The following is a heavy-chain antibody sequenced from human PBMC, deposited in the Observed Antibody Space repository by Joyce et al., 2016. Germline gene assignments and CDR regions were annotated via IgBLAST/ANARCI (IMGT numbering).Heavy chain of an antibody. Sequence: QVHLVQSGAEVKKPGSSVKVSCKASGGTFSSHSINWVRQAPGQGPDLMGGIRPISGPAKYAQKFQGRVTITADESTNTVYLELRSLRSEDTAVYYCAREDVDVVLLPAEIIGWLDPWGQGTLVTVSS. CDR2: IRPISGPA. J-gene: IGHJ5*02. V-gene: IGHV1-69*01. CDR3: AREDVDVVLLPAEIIGWLDP. CDR1: GGTFSSHS. D-gene: IGHD2-2*03.